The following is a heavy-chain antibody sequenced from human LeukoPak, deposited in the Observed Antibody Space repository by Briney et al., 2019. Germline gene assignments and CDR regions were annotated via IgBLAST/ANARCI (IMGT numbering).Heavy chain of an antibody. Sequence: EGSLRLSCAASGFTVSSNYMSWVRQAPGKGLEWVSVIYSGGRTYYADSVKGRFTISRDNSKNTLYLQMNRLRAEDTAVYYCARAGPSSSWHQFDYWGQGTLVTVSS. V-gene: IGHV3-66*01. CDR3: ARAGPSSSWHQFDY. CDR1: GFTVSSNY. J-gene: IGHJ4*02. D-gene: IGHD6-13*01. CDR2: IYSGGRT.